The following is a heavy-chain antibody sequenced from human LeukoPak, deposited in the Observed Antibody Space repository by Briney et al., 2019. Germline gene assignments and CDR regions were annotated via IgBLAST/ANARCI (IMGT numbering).Heavy chain of an antibody. CDR2: IYYSGST. J-gene: IGHJ5*02. CDR1: GGSISSGGYY. Sequence: SETLSLTCTVSGGSISSGGYYWSWIRPHPGKGLAWIGYIYYSGSTYYNPSLKSRVTISVDTSKNQFSLKLSSVTAADTAVYYCARGLGYCSGGSCYVSWFDPWGQGTLVTVSS. V-gene: IGHV4-31*03. CDR3: ARGLGYCSGGSCYVSWFDP. D-gene: IGHD2-15*01.